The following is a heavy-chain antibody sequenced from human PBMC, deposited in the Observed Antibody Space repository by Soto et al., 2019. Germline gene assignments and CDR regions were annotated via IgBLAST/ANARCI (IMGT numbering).Heavy chain of an antibody. Sequence: QVQLVESGGGVVQPGRSLRLSCAASGFTFSSYGMHWLRQAPGKGLEWVAFISYDGSNTYYVDSVKGRFTISRDNSKYTLNLQRNSLRPEDTAVYYCARAPDIIVGSAFYSYGMDVWGQGTTVIVSS. V-gene: IGHV3-30*03. D-gene: IGHD2-2*01. J-gene: IGHJ6*02. CDR1: GFTFSSYG. CDR3: ARAPDIIVGSAFYSYGMDV. CDR2: ISYDGSNT.